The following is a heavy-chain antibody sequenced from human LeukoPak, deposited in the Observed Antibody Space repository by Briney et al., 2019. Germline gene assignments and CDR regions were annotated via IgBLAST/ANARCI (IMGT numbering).Heavy chain of an antibody. V-gene: IGHV1-2*02. CDR2: INPNSGGT. D-gene: IGHD3-9*01. CDR1: GYTFTGYY. CDR3: ARYRSLTGHDAFDV. J-gene: IGHJ3*01. Sequence: ASVKVSCKASGYTFTGYYMHWVRQAPGQGLEWMGWINPNSGGTNYAQRFQGRVTMTRDTSIRTAYMELSGLRSDDTALYYCARYRSLTGHDAFDVWGQGTVVTVSS.